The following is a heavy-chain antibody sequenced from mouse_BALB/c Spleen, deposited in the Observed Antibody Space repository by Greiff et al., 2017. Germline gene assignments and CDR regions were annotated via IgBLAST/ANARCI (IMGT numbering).Heavy chain of an antibody. J-gene: IGHJ2*01. CDR2: IWWNDDK. CDR3: ARIPPITTVVEYYFDY. CDR1: GFSLSTSGMS. D-gene: IGHD1-1*01. V-gene: IGHV8-8*01. Sequence: QVTLKESGPGILQPSQTLSLTCSFSGFSLSTSGMSVGWIRQPSGKGLEWLAHIWWNDDKYYNPALKRRLTISKDTPNNQVFLKIASVVTADTATYYCARIPPITTVVEYYFDYWGQGTTLTVSS.